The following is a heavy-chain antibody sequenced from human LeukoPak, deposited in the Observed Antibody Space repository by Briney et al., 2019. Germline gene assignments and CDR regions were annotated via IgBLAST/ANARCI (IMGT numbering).Heavy chain of an antibody. D-gene: IGHD6-25*01. CDR3: ARSISTQTFGYDY. CDR2: INPNSGGT. CDR1: GYTFTGYY. Sequence: AAVKVSCKASGYTFTGYYMHWVRQAPGPGHEWMGWINPNSGGTNYAQKFQGRVTMTRDTCISTAYMELSRLRSDDTAVYYCARSISTQTFGYDYWGQGTLVTVSS. J-gene: IGHJ4*02. V-gene: IGHV1-2*02.